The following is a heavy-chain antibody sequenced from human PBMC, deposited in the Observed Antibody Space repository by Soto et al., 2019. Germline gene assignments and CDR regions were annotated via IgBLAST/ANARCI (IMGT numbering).Heavy chain of an antibody. Sequence: ASVKVSCKASGYTFTGYYMHWVRQAPGQGLEWMGWINPNSGGTNYAQKFQGWVTMTRDTSISTAYMELSRLRSDDTAVYYCARAGDVDTAMVGAFDIWGQGTMVTVSS. V-gene: IGHV1-2*04. D-gene: IGHD5-18*01. CDR2: INPNSGGT. CDR3: ARAGDVDTAMVGAFDI. CDR1: GYTFTGYY. J-gene: IGHJ3*02.